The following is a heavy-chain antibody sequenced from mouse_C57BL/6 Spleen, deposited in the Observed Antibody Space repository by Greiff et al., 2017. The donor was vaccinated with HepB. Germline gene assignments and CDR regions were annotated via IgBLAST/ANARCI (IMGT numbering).Heavy chain of an antibody. CDR2: IYPRSGNT. J-gene: IGHJ2*01. D-gene: IGHD1-1*01. CDR1: GYTFTSYG. Sequence: VHLVESGAELARPGASVKLSCKASGYTFTSYGISWVKQRTGQGLEWIGEIYPRSGNTYYNEKFKGKATLTADKSSSTAYMELRSLTSEDSAVYFCARITTVVDEDYWGQGTTLTVSS. V-gene: IGHV1-81*01. CDR3: ARITTVVDEDY.